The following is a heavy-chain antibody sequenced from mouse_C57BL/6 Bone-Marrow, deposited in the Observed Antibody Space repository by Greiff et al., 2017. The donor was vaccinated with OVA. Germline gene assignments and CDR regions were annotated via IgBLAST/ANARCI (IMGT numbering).Heavy chain of an antibody. Sequence: VQLVESGPELVKPGASVKISCKASGYALSSSWMNWVKQRPGKGLEWIGRIYPGDGDTNYNGKFKGKATLTADKSSSTAYMQLSSLSSEDSAVYFCGSSGFAWFAYWGQGTLVTVSA. CDR3: GSSGFAWFAY. CDR2: IYPGDGDT. V-gene: IGHV1-82*01. J-gene: IGHJ3*01. D-gene: IGHD3-2*02. CDR1: GYALSSSW.